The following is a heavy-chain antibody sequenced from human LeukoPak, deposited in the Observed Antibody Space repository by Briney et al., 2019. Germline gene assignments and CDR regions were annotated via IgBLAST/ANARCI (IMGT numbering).Heavy chain of an antibody. J-gene: IGHJ4*02. CDR2: ISGSGVST. CDR3: AKGLGYDFWRRGHDY. CDR1: RFTFSSYA. V-gene: IGHV3-23*01. D-gene: IGHD3-3*01. Sequence: PGGSLRLSCAASRFTFSSYAMSWVRQAQGKGLEWVSAISGSGVSTYYADSVKGRFTISRDNSKNTLYLQMNSLRAEDTAVYYCAKGLGYDFWRRGHDYWGQGTLVTVSS.